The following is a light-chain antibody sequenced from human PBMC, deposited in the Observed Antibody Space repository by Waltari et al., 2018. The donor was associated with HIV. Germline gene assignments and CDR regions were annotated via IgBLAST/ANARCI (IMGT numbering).Light chain of an antibody. CDR1: QGVRSGF. J-gene: IGKJ2*03. CDR3: HQYGSATYR. Sequence: VLTQSTACLSLSPGDRATLTCRAGQGVRSGFLAWYQQKRGQAPRLLIYGASTRAKGIPDRCSGGGSATDFTLTISSLDPEDFAVDYCHQYGSATYRLGQGTKLEI. V-gene: IGKV3-20*01. CDR2: GAS.